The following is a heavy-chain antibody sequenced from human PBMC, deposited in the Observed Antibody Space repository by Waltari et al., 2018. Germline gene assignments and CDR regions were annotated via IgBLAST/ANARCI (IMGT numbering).Heavy chain of an antibody. Sequence: QVQLQESGPGLVKPSETMSLTCTVPGGSISSHYWSCIRQPPGKGLEWIGYIYYSGSTNYNPSLKSRVTISVDTSKNQFSLKLSSVTAADTAVYYCARDRSSGAFDIWGQGTMVTVSS. CDR3: ARDRSSGAFDI. J-gene: IGHJ3*02. D-gene: IGHD3-10*01. V-gene: IGHV4-59*11. CDR2: IYYSGST. CDR1: GGSISSHY.